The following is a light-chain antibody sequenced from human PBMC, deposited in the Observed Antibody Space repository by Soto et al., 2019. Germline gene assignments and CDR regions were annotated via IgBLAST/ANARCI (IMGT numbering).Light chain of an antibody. V-gene: IGLV3-10*01. CDR3: YSLDHSGNIMV. J-gene: IGLJ2*01. CDR2: DDS. CDR1: ALPKKF. Sequence: SYELTQPPSVSVSPGQTARITCSGDALPKKFASWYQQKSGQAPLLVIYDDSRRPSGIPERFSGSSSGTVATLTVTEAQVEDEADYYCYSLDHSGNIMVFGGGTQLTVL.